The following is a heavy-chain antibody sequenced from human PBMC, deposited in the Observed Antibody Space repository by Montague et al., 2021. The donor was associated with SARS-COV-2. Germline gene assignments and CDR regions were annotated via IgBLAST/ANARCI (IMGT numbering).Heavy chain of an antibody. CDR1: GFSLSTSGVG. Sequence: PTLVKPTQTLTLTCTFSGFSLSTSGVGVGWIRQSPGKALEWLAXXXWXXXKRXSPSLKSRLTITKDTSKNQVVLTMTNMDPVDTATYYCAHRLVIYGGGMDVGGQGTTVTVPS. D-gene: IGHD3-22*01. V-gene: IGHV2-5*02. CDR2: XXWXXXK. CDR3: AHRLVIYGGGMDV. J-gene: IGHJ6*02.